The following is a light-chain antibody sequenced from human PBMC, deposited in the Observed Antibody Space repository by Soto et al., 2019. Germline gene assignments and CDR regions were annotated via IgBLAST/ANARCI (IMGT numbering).Light chain of an antibody. J-gene: IGLJ2*01. V-gene: IGLV1-44*01. CDR2: GGN. CDR1: TSNIESNN. Sequence: QSVLTQPPSASGTPGQRVTISCSGSTSNIESNNVDWYLQLPGTAPKLLIYGGNQRPSGIPDRFSGSKSGTSASLAISGLQSEDEGDYYCSSYKRSINVVFGGGTKLTVL. CDR3: SSYKRSINVV.